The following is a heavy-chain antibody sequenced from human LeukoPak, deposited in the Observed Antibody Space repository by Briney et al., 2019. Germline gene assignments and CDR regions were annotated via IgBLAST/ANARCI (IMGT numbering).Heavy chain of an antibody. D-gene: IGHD3-10*01. CDR3: AREIKGYYYGSGSYYPGGGFYYYYYMDV. Sequence: ASVKVSCKASGYTFTSYGISWVRQAPGQGLEWMGWISAYNGNTNYAQKLQGRVTMTTDTSTSTAYMELRSLRSDDTAVYYCAREIKGYYYGSGSYYPGGGFYYYYYMDVWGKGTTVTISS. CDR1: GYTFTSYG. J-gene: IGHJ6*03. CDR2: ISAYNGNT. V-gene: IGHV1-18*01.